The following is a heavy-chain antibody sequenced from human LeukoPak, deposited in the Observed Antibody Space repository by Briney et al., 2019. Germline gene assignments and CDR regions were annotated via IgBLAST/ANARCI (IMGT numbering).Heavy chain of an antibody. D-gene: IGHD1-26*01. CDR3: ARATTRQYYFDY. CDR2: INPSGGST. J-gene: IGHJ4*02. CDR1: GYTFTSYY. V-gene: IGHV1-46*01. Sequence: ASVKVSCKASGYTFTSYYMHWVRQAPGQGLEWMGIINPSGGSTGYAQKFQGRVTMTRGMSTSTVYMELSSLRSEDTAVYYCARATTRQYYFDYWGQGTLVTVSS.